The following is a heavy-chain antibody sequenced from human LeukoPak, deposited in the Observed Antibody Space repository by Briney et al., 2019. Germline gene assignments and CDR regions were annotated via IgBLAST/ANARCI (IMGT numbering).Heavy chain of an antibody. D-gene: IGHD3-10*01. J-gene: IGHJ6*04. Sequence: PSETLFLTCAVYGGSFSGYYWSWIRQPPGKGLEWIGEINHSGSTNYNPSLKSRVTISVDTSKNQFSLKLSSVTAADTAVYYCARERYYSSGSYYRKPYGMDVWGKGTTVTVSS. V-gene: IGHV4-34*01. CDR2: INHSGST. CDR1: GGSFSGYY. CDR3: ARERYYSSGSYYRKPYGMDV.